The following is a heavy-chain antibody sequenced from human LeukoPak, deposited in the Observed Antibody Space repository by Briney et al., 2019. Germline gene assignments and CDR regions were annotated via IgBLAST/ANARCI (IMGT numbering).Heavy chain of an antibody. Sequence: QAQGYWLAWVAFIYYDGSNIYYAAYVKGRFTISRDISKNTLYLQMDSLRAEDTAIYYCARDWKTNSFDYWGQGTLVTVSS. J-gene: IGHJ4*02. D-gene: IGHD1-1*01. V-gene: IGHV3-33*01. CDR2: IYYDGSNI. CDR3: ARDWKTNSFDY.